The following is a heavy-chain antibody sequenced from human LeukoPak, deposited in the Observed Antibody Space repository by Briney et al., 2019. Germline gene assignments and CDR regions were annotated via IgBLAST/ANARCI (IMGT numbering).Heavy chain of an antibody. CDR3: VKDAPNGSADF. V-gene: IGHV3-9*01. D-gene: IGHD2-8*01. CDR2: IHPNNGGV. CDR1: GFTFERYV. J-gene: IGHJ4*02. Sequence: GGSLRLSCVTSGFTFERYVMHWMRLAPGKGLECVSSIHPNNGGVGYPASVKGRFAISRDNARNSLYLEMASLRPEDTAVYYCVKDAPNGSADFWGRGTLVTVSS.